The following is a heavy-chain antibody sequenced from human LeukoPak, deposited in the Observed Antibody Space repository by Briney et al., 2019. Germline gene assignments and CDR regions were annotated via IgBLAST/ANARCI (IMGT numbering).Heavy chain of an antibody. J-gene: IGHJ3*02. CDR2: ISSSSSTI. V-gene: IGHV3-48*01. CDR1: GFTFSSYS. D-gene: IGHD1-26*01. CDR3: ARGLRSGSYRGAFDI. Sequence: PGGSLRLSCAASGFTFSSYSMNWVRQAPGKGLEWVSYISSSSSTIYYADSVKGRFTISRDNAKNSLYLQMNSLRAEDTAVYYCARGLRSGSYRGAFDIWGQGTMVTVSS.